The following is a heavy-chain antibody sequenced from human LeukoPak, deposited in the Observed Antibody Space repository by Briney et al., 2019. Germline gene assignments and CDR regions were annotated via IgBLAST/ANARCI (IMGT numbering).Heavy chain of an antibody. Sequence: ASVKVSCKASGYTFTGYYMHWVRQAPGQGLEWMGWINPNSGGTNYAQKFQGRVTMTRDTSISTAYMELSRLRSDDTAVYYCARDLGGYCSSTSCYLDYWGQGTLVTVSS. CDR1: GYTFTGYY. D-gene: IGHD2-2*01. J-gene: IGHJ4*02. CDR2: INPNSGGT. CDR3: ARDLGGYCSSTSCYLDY. V-gene: IGHV1-2*02.